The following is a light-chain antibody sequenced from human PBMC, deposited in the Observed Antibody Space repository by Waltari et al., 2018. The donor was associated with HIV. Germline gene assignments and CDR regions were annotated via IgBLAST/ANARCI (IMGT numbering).Light chain of an antibody. CDR1: SGDVGAYDY. CDR2: DVN. V-gene: IGLV2-11*01. J-gene: IGLJ3*02. CDR3: CSYAGNYTLV. Sequence: QSALTQPRSVSGSPGQSVFISCTGTSGDVGAYDYVSWYQHHPGKAPKLFIYDVNRRPSGVPDRFSPSKSGNTASLTISGLQAEDEADYYCCSYAGNYTLVFGGGTKVTVL.